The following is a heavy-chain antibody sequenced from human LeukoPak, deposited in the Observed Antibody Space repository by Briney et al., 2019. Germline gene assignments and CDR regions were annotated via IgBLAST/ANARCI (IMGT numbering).Heavy chain of an antibody. CDR2: IHSDGSST. J-gene: IGHJ4*02. Sequence: GGSLRLSCAAAGFTFSSHWMHWVRQAPGKGLVWVSRIHSDGSSTSHADSVKGRFTISRDNAKNTLFLQMNNLSAEDTAVYYCANGRYSSSWYYYWGQGTLVTVSS. D-gene: IGHD6-13*01. CDR3: ANGRYSSSWYYY. V-gene: IGHV3-74*01. CDR1: GFTFSSHW.